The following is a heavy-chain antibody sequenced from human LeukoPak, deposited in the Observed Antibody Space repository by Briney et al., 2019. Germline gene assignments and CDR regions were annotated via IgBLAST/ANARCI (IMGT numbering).Heavy chain of an antibody. J-gene: IGHJ3*02. CDR2: FIPIFGTA. CDR3: ARDSYDSSGYFSQDAFDI. Sequence: SVKVSCKASGGTFSSYAISWVRQAPGQGLEWMGGFIPIFGTANYTQKFQGRVTITTDESTSTAYMELSSLRSEDTAVYYCARDSYDSSGYFSQDAFDIWGQGTMATVSS. V-gene: IGHV1-69*05. CDR1: GGTFSSYA. D-gene: IGHD3-22*01.